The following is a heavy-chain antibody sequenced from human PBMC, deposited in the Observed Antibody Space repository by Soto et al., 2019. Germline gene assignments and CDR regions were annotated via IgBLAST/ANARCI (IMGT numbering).Heavy chain of an antibody. CDR2: FDPEDGET. D-gene: IGHD1-1*01. Sequence: GASVKVSCKVSGYTLSELSMHWVRQAPGKGLEWMGGFDPEDGETIYAQKFQGRVTMTEDTSTDTAYMELSSLRSEDTAVYYCATDTGAGSVFDPWGQGTLVTVSS. V-gene: IGHV1-24*01. J-gene: IGHJ5*02. CDR1: GYTLSELS. CDR3: ATDTGAGSVFDP.